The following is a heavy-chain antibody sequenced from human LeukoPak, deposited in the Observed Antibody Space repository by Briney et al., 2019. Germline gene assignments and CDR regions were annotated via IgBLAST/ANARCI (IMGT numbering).Heavy chain of an antibody. J-gene: IGHJ6*03. D-gene: IGHD3-22*01. CDR2: ISSSSSYI. CDR3: ARGSGIVVVNNYYYYMDV. CDR1: GFTLSSNS. V-gene: IGHV3-21*01. Sequence: GGSLRLSCAASGFTLSSNSMNWVRQAQGKGLEWVSSISSSSSYIYYADSVKGRFTISRDNAKNSLYLQMNSLRAEDTAVYYCARGSGIVVVNNYYYYMDVWGKGTTVTVSS.